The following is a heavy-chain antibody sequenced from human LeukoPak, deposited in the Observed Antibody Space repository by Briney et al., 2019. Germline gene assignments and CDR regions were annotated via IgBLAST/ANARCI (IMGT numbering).Heavy chain of an antibody. V-gene: IGHV4-59*01. J-gene: IGHJ4*02. Sequence: SETLSLTCSVSSSSINNFYWTWIRQPPGKGPEWIGYIYYSGSTNYNPSLKSRVTISVDTSKNQFSLKLSSVTAADTAVYYCASFLGSNPTYFDYWGQGTLVTVSS. CDR3: ASFLGSNPTYFDY. CDR2: IYYSGST. CDR1: SSSINNFY. D-gene: IGHD7-27*01.